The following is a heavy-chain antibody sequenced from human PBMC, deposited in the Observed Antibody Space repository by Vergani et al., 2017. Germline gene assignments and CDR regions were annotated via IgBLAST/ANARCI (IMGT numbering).Heavy chain of an antibody. D-gene: IGHD3-22*01. CDR2: IYYSGST. Sequence: QVQLQESGPGLVKPSETLSLTCTVSGGSISSYYWSWIRQPPGKGLEWIGYIYYSGSTNYNPSLKSRVTISVNTSKNQFSLKLSSVTAAETAVYYCARDDYDSSGYYAIWGQGTLVTVSS. V-gene: IGHV4-59*01. CDR3: ARDDYDSSGYYAI. J-gene: IGHJ4*02. CDR1: GGSISSYY.